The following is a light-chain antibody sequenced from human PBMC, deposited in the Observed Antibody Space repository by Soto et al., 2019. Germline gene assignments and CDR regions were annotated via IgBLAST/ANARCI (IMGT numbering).Light chain of an antibody. CDR2: EVS. Sequence: QSVLTQPASVSGSPGQSITISCTGTSSDVGGFNYVSWYQQQPGRAPKLILYEVSNRPSGVAHRFTGSKSGNTASLTISGLQAEDEADYYCSSFTSSITYVFGTGTKVTV. CDR1: SSDVGGFNY. CDR3: SSFTSSITYV. V-gene: IGLV2-14*01. J-gene: IGLJ1*01.